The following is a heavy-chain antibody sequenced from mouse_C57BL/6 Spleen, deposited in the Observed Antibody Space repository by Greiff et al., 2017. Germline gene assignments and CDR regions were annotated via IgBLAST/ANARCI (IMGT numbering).Heavy chain of an antibody. V-gene: IGHV2-5*01. J-gene: IGHJ1*03. Sequence: QVQLQQSGPGLVQPSQSLSITCTVSGFSLTSYGVHWVRQSPGKGLEWLGVIWRGGSTDYNAAFMSRLSITKDNSKSQVFFKMNSLQADDTAIYYCATAITTVVADYWYFDVWGTGTTVTVSS. D-gene: IGHD1-1*01. CDR3: ATAITTVVADYWYFDV. CDR1: GFSLTSYG. CDR2: IWRGGST.